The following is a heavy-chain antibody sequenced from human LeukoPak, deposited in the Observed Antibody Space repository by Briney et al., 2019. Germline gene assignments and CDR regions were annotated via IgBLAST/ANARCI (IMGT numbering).Heavy chain of an antibody. J-gene: IGHJ4*02. V-gene: IGHV3-73*01. CDR2: IRGKANSYAT. D-gene: IGHD6-13*01. Sequence: PGGSLRLSCAASGFTFSGSAMHWVRQASGKGLEWVGRIRGKANSYATAYAASVKGRFTISRDDSKNTAYLQMNSLKTEDTAVYYCTRYSSSRYGSDYWGQGTLVTVSS. CDR3: TRYSSSRYGSDY. CDR1: GFTFSGSA.